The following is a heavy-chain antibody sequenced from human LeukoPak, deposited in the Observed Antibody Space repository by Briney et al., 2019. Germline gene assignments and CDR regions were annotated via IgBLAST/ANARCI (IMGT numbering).Heavy chain of an antibody. CDR2: IYTSGST. CDR3: ARGVGYQLLSNYYYYYMDV. D-gene: IGHD2-2*01. V-gene: IGHV4-4*07. CDR1: GGSISSYY. Sequence: SETLSLTSTVSGGSISSYYWSWIRQPAGKGLEWIGRIYTSGSTNYSPSLRSRVTMSVDTSKNQFSLKLSSVTAADTAVYCCARGVGYQLLSNYYYYYMDVWGKGTTVTVSS. J-gene: IGHJ6*03.